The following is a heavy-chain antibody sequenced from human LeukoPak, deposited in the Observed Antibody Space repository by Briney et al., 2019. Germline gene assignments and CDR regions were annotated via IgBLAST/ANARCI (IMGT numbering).Heavy chain of an antibody. CDR1: GFTFSSYW. CDR2: MKQDGSEK. CDR3: ARDEAHYDFWSGYTPGPFDY. V-gene: IGHV3-7*05. J-gene: IGHJ4*02. D-gene: IGHD3-3*01. Sequence: GGSLRLSCAASGFTFSSYWMSWVRQAPGKGLEWVANMKQDGSEKYYVDSVKGRFTISRDNAKNSLYLQMNSLRAEDTAVYYCARDEAHYDFWSGYTPGPFDYWGQGTLVTVSS.